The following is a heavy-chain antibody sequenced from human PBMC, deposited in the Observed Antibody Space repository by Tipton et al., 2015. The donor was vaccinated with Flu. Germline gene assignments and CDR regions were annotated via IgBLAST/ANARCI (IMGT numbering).Heavy chain of an antibody. J-gene: IGHJ4*02. CDR3: ARHTGDSVRGVIDY. D-gene: IGHD3-10*02. CDR1: GFTLTRYG. V-gene: IGHV4-38-2*01. CDR2: IYHSGST. Sequence: LRLSCAVSGFTLTRYGMSWVRQAPGKGLEWVGTIYHSGSTYYNPSLKSRVTISLDTSKNQFSLKLSSATAADTAVYYCARHTGDSVRGVIDYWGQGTLVTVSS.